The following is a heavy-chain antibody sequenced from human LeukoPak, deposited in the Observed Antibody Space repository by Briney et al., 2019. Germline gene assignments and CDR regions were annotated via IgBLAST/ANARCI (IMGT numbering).Heavy chain of an antibody. D-gene: IGHD4-17*01. Sequence: QSGGSLRPSCAASGFTLSNYWMHWVRQTPGKGLMWVSRIGPDGRTTTYADSVKGRFTISRDSAKNTLYVQMNSLRAEDTAVYYCARGVNGNYGKFDSWGQGTLVTVSS. CDR2: IGPDGRTT. J-gene: IGHJ4*02. V-gene: IGHV3-74*03. CDR3: ARGVNGNYGKFDS. CDR1: GFTLSNYW.